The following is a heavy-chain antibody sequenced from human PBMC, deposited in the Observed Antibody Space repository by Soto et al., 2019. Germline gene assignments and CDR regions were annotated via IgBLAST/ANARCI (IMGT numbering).Heavy chain of an antibody. J-gene: IGHJ5*01. V-gene: IGHV1-18*01. CDR2: ISAYNGNT. CDR1: GYTFTSYG. D-gene: IGHD6-6*01. Sequence: GASVKVSCKASGYTFTSYGISWVRQAPGQGLEWMGRISAYNGNTNYAQKLQGRVTMTRDTSISTAYMELSRLRSEDTAVYYCAREKGSSVFDSWGQGTLVTVSS. CDR3: AREKGSSVFDS.